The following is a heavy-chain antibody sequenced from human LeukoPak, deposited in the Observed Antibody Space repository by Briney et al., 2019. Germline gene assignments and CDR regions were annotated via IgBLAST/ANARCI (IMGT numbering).Heavy chain of an antibody. CDR2: INRSGIT. D-gene: IGHD3-9*01. CDR3: ARGRKYYDILTGYYRPSHYFYMDV. CDR1: DESLENYF. V-gene: IGHV4-34*01. Sequence: SVTLSLTCAVYDESLENYFWRWTRQYQRKGLEWIGEINRSGITNYNPSLKGRLTMSADMSKNQFSLNLTSVTAADTAVYFCARGRKYYDILTGYYRPSHYFYMDVWGNGTTVTVSS. J-gene: IGHJ6*03.